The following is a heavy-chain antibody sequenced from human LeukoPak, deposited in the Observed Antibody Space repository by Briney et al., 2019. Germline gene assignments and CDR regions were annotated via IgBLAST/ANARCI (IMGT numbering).Heavy chain of an antibody. CDR3: ASEAYCNGNRCSLQRVAS. Sequence: ASVKVSCKASGYTFTSYYMHWVRQAPGQGLEWMGWIDPSNGATNYALKFQGRITINRDTYIGTAYMELTNLKSDDTAIYYCASEAYCNGNRCSLQRVASWGQGTLVTVSS. CDR1: GYTFTSYY. V-gene: IGHV1-2*02. CDR2: IDPSNGAT. D-gene: IGHD2-15*01. J-gene: IGHJ4*02.